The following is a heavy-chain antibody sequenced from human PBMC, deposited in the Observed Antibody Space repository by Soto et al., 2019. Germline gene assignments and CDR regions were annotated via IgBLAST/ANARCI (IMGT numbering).Heavy chain of an antibody. CDR1: GFTFSSYD. D-gene: IGHD4-17*01. Sequence: HPGGSLRLSCAASGFTFSSYDMHWVRQATGKGLEWVSAIGTAGDTYYPGSVKGRFTISRENAKNSLYLQMNSLRAWDTAVYYCARAKPHYVDYSLDYWGQGTLVTVSS. CDR3: ARAKPHYVDYSLDY. J-gene: IGHJ4*02. CDR2: IGTAGDT. V-gene: IGHV3-13*04.